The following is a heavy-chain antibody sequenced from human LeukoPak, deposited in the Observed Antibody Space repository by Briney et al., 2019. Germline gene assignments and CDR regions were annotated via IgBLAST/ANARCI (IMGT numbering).Heavy chain of an antibody. CDR2: LHTSGST. CDR3: ARAHLGFYGHSRYYYYYMDV. CDR1: GGSFSGYY. J-gene: IGHJ6*03. D-gene: IGHD2/OR15-2a*01. Sequence: PSETLSLTCAVYGGSFSGYYWSWIRQPPGKGLEWIGRLHTSGSTNYNPSLKSRVTMSVDTSKNQFSLKVISVTAADTAVYYCARAHLGFYGHSRYYYYYMDVWGKGTTVTVSS. V-gene: IGHV4-59*10.